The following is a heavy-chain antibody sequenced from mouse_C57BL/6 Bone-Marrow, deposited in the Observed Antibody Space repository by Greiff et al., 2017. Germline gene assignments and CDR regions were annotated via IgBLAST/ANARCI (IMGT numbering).Heavy chain of an antibody. CDR1: GYTFTSYG. CDR2: IYPRSGNT. CDR3: ARRRRLAMDY. J-gene: IGHJ4*01. V-gene: IGHV1-81*01. Sequence: QVQLQQSGAELARPGASVKLSRKASGYTFTSYGISWVKQRTGQGLEWIGEIYPRSGNTYYNEKFKGKATLTADKSSSTAYMELRSLTSEDSAVYFCARRRRLAMDYWGQGTSVTVSS. D-gene: IGHD2-12*01.